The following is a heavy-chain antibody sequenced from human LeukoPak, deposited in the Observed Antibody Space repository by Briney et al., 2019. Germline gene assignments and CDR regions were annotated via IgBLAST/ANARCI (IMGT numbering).Heavy chain of an antibody. D-gene: IGHD3-22*01. CDR3: ARERDYYDSSGYYYWNEFDY. V-gene: IGHV4-4*07. J-gene: IGHJ4*02. Sequence: SETLSLTCTVAGGSISSYYGSWVRQPAGKGLEWIGRIYTSGSTNYNPSLKSRFTMSVDTSKNQFSLKLSSVTAADKAVYYCARERDYYDSSGYYYWNEFDYWGQGTLVTVSS. CDR2: IYTSGST. CDR1: GGSISSYY.